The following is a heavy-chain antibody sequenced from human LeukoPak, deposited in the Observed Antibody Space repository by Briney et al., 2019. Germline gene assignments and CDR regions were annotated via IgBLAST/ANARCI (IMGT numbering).Heavy chain of an antibody. CDR1: GFTFSSYT. J-gene: IGHJ3*02. V-gene: IGHV3-21*04. D-gene: IGHD3-22*01. CDR3: ARDPTHYDDGIGYYGDAYDI. Sequence: GGSLRLSCAASGFTFSSYTMNWVRQAPGKGLEWVSSISSSSSYIYYADSLKGRFTISRDNSKNTLYLQMNSLRADDTAVYYCARDPTHYDDGIGYYGDAYDIWGQGTMVTVSS. CDR2: ISSSSSYI.